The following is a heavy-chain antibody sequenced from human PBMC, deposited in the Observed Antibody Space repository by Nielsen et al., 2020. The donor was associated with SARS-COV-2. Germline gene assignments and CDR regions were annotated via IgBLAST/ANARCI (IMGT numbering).Heavy chain of an antibody. V-gene: IGHV3-48*01. D-gene: IGHD4-23*01. J-gene: IGHJ4*02. CDR1: GFTFSSYS. CDR3: AKPNGQLRWYQWTFDY. Sequence: GESLKISCAASGFTFSSYSMNWVRQAPGKGLEWVSYISSSSTIYFADSVKGRFTISRDNSKSTLFLQMNSLRAEDTAVYYCAKPNGQLRWYQWTFDYWGQGTLVTVSS. CDR2: ISSSSTI.